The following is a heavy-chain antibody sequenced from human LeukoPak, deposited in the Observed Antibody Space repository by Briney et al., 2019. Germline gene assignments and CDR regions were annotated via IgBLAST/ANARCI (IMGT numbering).Heavy chain of an antibody. CDR1: GFTFSSYW. Sequence: GGSLRLSCAASGFTFSSYWMSWVRQAPGKGLEWVANIKQDGSEKYYVDSVKGRFTISRDNAKNSLYLQMNSLRAEDTAVYYCARAPVRRRDSFDIWGQGTMVTVSS. J-gene: IGHJ3*02. CDR3: ARAPVRRRDSFDI. D-gene: IGHD4-17*01. V-gene: IGHV3-7*05. CDR2: IKQDGSEK.